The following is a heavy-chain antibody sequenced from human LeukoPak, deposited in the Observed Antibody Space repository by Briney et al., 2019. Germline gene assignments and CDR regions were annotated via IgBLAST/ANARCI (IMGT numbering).Heavy chain of an antibody. V-gene: IGHV3-21*01. CDR3: ARIDYYHGMDV. CDR1: GFTFSSYS. J-gene: IGHJ6*02. Sequence: GGSLRLSCAASGFTFSSYSMNWVRQAPGKGLEWVSSISSSSYIYYADSVKGRFTISRDNAKNSLYLQMNSLRAEDTAVYYCARIDYYHGMDVWGQGTTVTVSS. CDR2: ISSSSYI.